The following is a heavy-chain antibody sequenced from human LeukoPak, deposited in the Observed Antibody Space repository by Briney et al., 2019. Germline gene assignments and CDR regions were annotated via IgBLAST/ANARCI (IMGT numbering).Heavy chain of an antibody. Sequence: AGGSLRLSCAASGFTVSSNCMSWVRQAPGKGLEWVSVIYSGGSTYYADSVKGRFTISRDNSKNTLYLQMNSLRAEDTAVYYCARLGILTGYYSTWGQGTLVTVSS. CDR1: GFTVSSNC. CDR3: ARLGILTGYYST. V-gene: IGHV3-66*04. D-gene: IGHD3-9*01. J-gene: IGHJ5*02. CDR2: IYSGGST.